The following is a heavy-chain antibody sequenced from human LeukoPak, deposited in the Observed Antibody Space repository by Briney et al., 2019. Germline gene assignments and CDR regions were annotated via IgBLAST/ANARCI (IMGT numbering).Heavy chain of an antibody. D-gene: IGHD2-2*01. CDR2: ISGSGGST. Sequence: AISGSGGSTYYADSVKGRFTISRDNSKNTLYLQMNSLRAEDTAVYYCAKCLVHLVVPAARHYYYYGMDVWGQGTTVTVSS. V-gene: IGHV3-23*01. J-gene: IGHJ6*02. CDR3: AKCLVHLVVPAARHYYYYGMDV.